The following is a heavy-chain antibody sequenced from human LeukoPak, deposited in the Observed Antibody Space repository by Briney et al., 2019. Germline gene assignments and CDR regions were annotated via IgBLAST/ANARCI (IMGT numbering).Heavy chain of an antibody. D-gene: IGHD3-10*01. CDR1: GGSFSGYY. V-gene: IGHV4-34*01. J-gene: IGHJ6*04. CDR2: INHSGST. Sequence: SETLSLTCAVYGGSFSGYYWSWIRQPPGKGLEWIGEINHSGSTNYNPSLKSRVTISVDTSKNQFSLKLSSVTAADTAVYYCARDPGSYYGSGSRPYYYYGMDVWGKGTTVTVSS. CDR3: ARDPGSYYGSGSRPYYYYGMDV.